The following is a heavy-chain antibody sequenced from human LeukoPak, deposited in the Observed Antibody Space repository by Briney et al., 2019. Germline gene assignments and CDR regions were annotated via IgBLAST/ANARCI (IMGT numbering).Heavy chain of an antibody. CDR2: LYGGGSA. Sequence: GGSLRLSCAASGFTVSRNYMTWVRQAPGKGLEWVSVLYGGGSAYYADSVEGRFTISRDNSKNTLSLQMNNLRTEDTAVYYCARGAGRRGDCSSTSCYIFDYWGQGTLVTVSS. J-gene: IGHJ4*02. V-gene: IGHV3-66*02. CDR3: ARGAGRRGDCSSTSCYIFDY. D-gene: IGHD2-2*02. CDR1: GFTVSRNY.